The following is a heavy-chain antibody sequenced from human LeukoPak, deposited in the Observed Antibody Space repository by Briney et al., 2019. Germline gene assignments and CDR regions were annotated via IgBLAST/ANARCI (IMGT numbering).Heavy chain of an antibody. CDR3: AKVQLRRFDY. Sequence: GGSLRLSCAASGFTFSSYAMSWVRQAPGKGLEWVSGISGSGGSTYYADSVKGRFTISRDNSKNTLYLQMNSLRAEDTAVYHCAKVQLRRFDYWGQGTLVTVSS. CDR1: GFTFSSYA. D-gene: IGHD1-1*01. J-gene: IGHJ4*02. V-gene: IGHV3-23*01. CDR2: ISGSGGST.